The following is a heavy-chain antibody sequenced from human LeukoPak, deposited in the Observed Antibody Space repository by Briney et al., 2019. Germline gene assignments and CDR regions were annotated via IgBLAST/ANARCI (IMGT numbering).Heavy chain of an antibody. J-gene: IGHJ4*02. Sequence: PSETLSLTCTVSGGSISSSSYYWGWIRQPPGKGLEWIGSIYYSGSTYYNPSLKSRVTISVDTSKNQFSLKLSSVTAADTAVYYCASHPPTERFDYWGQGTLVTVSS. D-gene: IGHD1-1*01. V-gene: IGHV4-39*07. CDR2: IYYSGST. CDR3: ASHPPTERFDY. CDR1: GGSISSSSYY.